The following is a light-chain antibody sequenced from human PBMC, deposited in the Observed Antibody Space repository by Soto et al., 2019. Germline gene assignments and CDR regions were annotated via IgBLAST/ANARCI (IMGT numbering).Light chain of an antibody. CDR1: SSNIGSNT. CDR3: AAWDDSLHGDNYV. J-gene: IGLJ1*01. Sequence: QSVLTQPPSASGTPGQRVTISCSGSSSNIGSNTVNWYQQLPGTAPKLLIFSNDQRPSGVPARFSGSKSGTSASLAISGLQSEDEADYYCAAWDDSLHGDNYVFGTGTKLTVL. CDR2: SND. V-gene: IGLV1-44*01.